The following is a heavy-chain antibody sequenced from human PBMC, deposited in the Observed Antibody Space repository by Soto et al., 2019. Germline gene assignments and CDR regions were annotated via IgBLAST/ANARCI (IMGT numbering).Heavy chain of an antibody. J-gene: IGHJ4*02. CDR3: ARDRAKSGGTAGFDY. D-gene: IGHD1-26*01. Sequence: SVKVYLKASGYTFSVYYMHWVRQAPGQGLEWMGWINPKSGVTMYPQKIQGRVTMTWDTSISTAYMALTRLRSYDTAVYYCARDRAKSGGTAGFDYWGQGALVTVSS. V-gene: IGHV1-2*02. CDR1: GYTFSVYY. CDR2: INPKSGVT.